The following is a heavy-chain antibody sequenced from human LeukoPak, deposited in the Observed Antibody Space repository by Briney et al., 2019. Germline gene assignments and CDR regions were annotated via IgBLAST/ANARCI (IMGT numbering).Heavy chain of an antibody. CDR3: AKRPSVLVYCGGDCYPDWYFDL. D-gene: IGHD2-21*02. Sequence: GGSLRLSCAASGFTFSNYGINWVRQAPGKGLEWVAFIRIDGSYKYYADSVKGRFTISRDNSKNTLYLQMNSLRAEDTAVYYCAKRPSVLVYCGGDCYPDWYFDLWGRGTLVTVSS. V-gene: IGHV3-30*02. CDR2: IRIDGSYK. CDR1: GFTFSNYG. J-gene: IGHJ2*01.